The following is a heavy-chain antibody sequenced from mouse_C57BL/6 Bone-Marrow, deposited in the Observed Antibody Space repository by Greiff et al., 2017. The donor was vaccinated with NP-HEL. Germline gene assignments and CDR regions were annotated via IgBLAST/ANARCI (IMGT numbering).Heavy chain of an antibody. Sequence: EVQLQQSGPELVKPGASVKISCKASGYTFTDYYMNWVKQSHGKSLEWIGDINPDNGGTSYNQKFKGKATLTVDKSSSTAYMELRSLTSEDSAVYYCASHYGSSYNYFDYWGQGTTLTVSS. J-gene: IGHJ2*01. CDR1: GYTFTDYY. D-gene: IGHD1-1*01. CDR2: INPDNGGT. V-gene: IGHV1-26*01. CDR3: ASHYGSSYNYFDY.